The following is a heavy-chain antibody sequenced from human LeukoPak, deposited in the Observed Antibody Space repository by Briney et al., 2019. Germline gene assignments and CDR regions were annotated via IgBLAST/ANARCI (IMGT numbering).Heavy chain of an antibody. CDR3: AKVVRSGYPGRHLDY. J-gene: IGHJ4*02. D-gene: IGHD3-22*01. CDR1: GFTFSSHA. Sequence: PGGSLRLSCAASGFTFSSHAMSWVRQAPGKGLEWVSAISGSGGSTYYADSVKGRFTISRDNSKNTLYLQMNSLRAEDTAVYYCAKVVRSGYPGRHLDYWGQGTLVTVSS. CDR2: ISGSGGST. V-gene: IGHV3-23*01.